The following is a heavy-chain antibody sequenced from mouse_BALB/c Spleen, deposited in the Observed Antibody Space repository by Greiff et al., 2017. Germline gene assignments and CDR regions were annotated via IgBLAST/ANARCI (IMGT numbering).Heavy chain of an antibody. Sequence: VQLQQSGAELAKPGASVKMSCKASGYTFTSYWMHWVKQRPGQGLEWIGYINPSTGYTEYNQKFKDKATLTADKSSSTAYMQLSSLTSEDSAVYYCAPFITTVVATRYFDVWGAGTTVTVSS. D-gene: IGHD1-1*01. CDR2: INPSTGYT. J-gene: IGHJ1*01. CDR1: GYTFTSYW. V-gene: IGHV1-7*01. CDR3: APFITTVVATRYFDV.